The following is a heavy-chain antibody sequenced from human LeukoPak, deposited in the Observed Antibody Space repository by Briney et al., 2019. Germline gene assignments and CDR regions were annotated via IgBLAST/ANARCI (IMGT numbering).Heavy chain of an antibody. J-gene: IGHJ4*02. D-gene: IGHD5-12*01. Sequence: SETLSLTCAVSGGSISSGGYSWSWIRQPPGKGLEWIGYIYHSGSTYYNPSLKSRVTISVDRSKNQFSLKLSSVTAADTAVYYCARGGGYSGYDDNYYFDYWGQGTLVTVSS. V-gene: IGHV4-30-2*01. CDR3: ARGGGYSGYDDNYYFDY. CDR2: IYHSGST. CDR1: GGSISSGGYS.